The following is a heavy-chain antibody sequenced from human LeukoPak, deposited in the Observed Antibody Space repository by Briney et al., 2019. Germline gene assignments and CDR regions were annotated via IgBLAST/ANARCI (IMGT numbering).Heavy chain of an antibody. D-gene: IGHD6-13*01. CDR1: GGSISSSNW. J-gene: IGHJ6*02. V-gene: IGHV4-4*02. Sequence: SGTLSLTCTVSGGSISSSNWWSWVRQPPGKGLEWIGEIYHSESTNYNPSLKSRVTISVDKSKNQFSLKLSSVTAADTAVFYCARAPGAAAGYYYYGMDVWGQGTTVTVSS. CDR2: IYHSEST. CDR3: ARAPGAAAGYYYYGMDV.